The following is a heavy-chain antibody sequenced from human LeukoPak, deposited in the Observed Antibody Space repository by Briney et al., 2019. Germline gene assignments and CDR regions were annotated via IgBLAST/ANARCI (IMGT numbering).Heavy chain of an antibody. J-gene: IGHJ3*01. CDR1: GYNFISYG. Sequence: ASVKVSCKASGYNFISYGVSWVRQAPGQGLEWMGWVSTYNGNTSYAQNLQYRVTMTTDPATSTAYMELTNLRSGDTAVYYCARSGYCSSSSCYRESDGLDFWGQGTMVTVSS. CDR3: ARSGYCSSSSCYRESDGLDF. CDR2: VSTYNGNT. D-gene: IGHD2-2*01. V-gene: IGHV1-18*01.